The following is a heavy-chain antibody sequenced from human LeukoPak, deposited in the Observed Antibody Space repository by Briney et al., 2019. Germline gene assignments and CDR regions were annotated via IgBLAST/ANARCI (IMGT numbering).Heavy chain of an antibody. CDR1: GYTFTTCG. CDR3: ARDSDWNVDY. Sequence: ASVKVSCKASGYTFTTCGFTWIRQAPGQGLEWLGWISPYNGATEYAQNLQDRVSMTTDTSTNTAYIEVRSLKSDDTAVYYCARDSDWNVDYWGQGTLVTVSS. V-gene: IGHV1-18*01. CDR2: ISPYNGAT. D-gene: IGHD1-1*01. J-gene: IGHJ4*02.